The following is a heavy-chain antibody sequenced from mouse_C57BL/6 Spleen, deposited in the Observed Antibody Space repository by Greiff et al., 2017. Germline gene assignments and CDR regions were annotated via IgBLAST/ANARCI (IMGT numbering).Heavy chain of an antibody. CDR3: ARQESNSNGFGD. J-gene: IGHJ3*01. V-gene: IGHV1-52*01. CDR2: IDPSDSET. CDR1: GYDFTSYW. D-gene: IGHD2-5*01. Sequence: VQLQQPGAELVRPGSSVKLSCKASGYDFTSYWMHWVKQRPIKGLEWIGNIDPSDSETHYNQKFKDKATLSVDKSSSTAYMQLISLTSEDSAVYYCARQESNSNGFGDWGQGTLVTAAA.